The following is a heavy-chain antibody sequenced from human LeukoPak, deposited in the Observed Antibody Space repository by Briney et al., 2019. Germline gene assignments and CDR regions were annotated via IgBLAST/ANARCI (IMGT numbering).Heavy chain of an antibody. D-gene: IGHD6-13*01. CDR1: GFSLSTRGVG. CDR3: AGAAAGTSFDY. Sequence: SGPTLVKPNQTLTLTCTFSGFSLSTRGVGVGWIRQPPGKALEWLSLIYWDDDKRYSPSLKRRLTITKDTSKNQVVLTMTNMDPVDTATYYCAGAAAGTSFDYWGQGTLVTVSS. CDR2: IYWDDDK. V-gene: IGHV2-5*02. J-gene: IGHJ4*02.